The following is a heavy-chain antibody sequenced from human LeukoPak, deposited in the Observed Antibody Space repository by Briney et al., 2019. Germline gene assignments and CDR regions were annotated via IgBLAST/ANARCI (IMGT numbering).Heavy chain of an antibody. D-gene: IGHD6-13*01. CDR2: IYPGDSDT. CDR1: GYSLTSYW. Sequence: GESLKISCKGSGYSLTSYWIGWVRQMPGKGLEWMGIIYPGDSDTRYSPSFQGQVTISADKSISTAYLQWSSLKASDTAMYYCARHGHSSSLWFGYNWFDPWGQGTLVTVPS. V-gene: IGHV5-51*01. CDR3: ARHGHSSSLWFGYNWFDP. J-gene: IGHJ5*02.